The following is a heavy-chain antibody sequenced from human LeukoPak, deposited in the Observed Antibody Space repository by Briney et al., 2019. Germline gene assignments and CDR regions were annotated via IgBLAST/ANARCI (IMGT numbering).Heavy chain of an antibody. CDR2: IYYSGST. D-gene: IGHD6-13*01. J-gene: IGHJ6*02. Sequence: SETLSLTCTVSGGSISSYYWSWIRQPPGKGLEWIGYIYYSGSTNYNPSLKSRVTISVDTSKNQFSLKLSSVTAADTAVYYCARGGWGIYDYYYHYGMDVWGQGTTVTVSS. V-gene: IGHV4-59*01. CDR1: GGSISSYY. CDR3: ARGGWGIYDYYYHYGMDV.